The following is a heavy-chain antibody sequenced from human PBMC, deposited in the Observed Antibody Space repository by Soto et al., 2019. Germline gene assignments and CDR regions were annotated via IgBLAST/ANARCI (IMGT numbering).Heavy chain of an antibody. CDR3: ARSNSVRITIFGVVITPYGMDV. CDR2: INHSGST. V-gene: IGHV4-34*01. J-gene: IGHJ6*02. Sequence: SLTCAVYGGSFSGYYWSWIRQPPGKGLEWIGEINHSGSTNYNPSLKSRVTISVDTSKNQFSLKLSSVTAADTAVYYCARSNSVRITIFGVVITPYGMDVWGQGTTVTVSS. D-gene: IGHD3-3*01. CDR1: GGSFSGYY.